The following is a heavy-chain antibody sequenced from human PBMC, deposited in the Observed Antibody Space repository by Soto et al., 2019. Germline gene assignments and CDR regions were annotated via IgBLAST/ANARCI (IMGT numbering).Heavy chain of an antibody. CDR3: ARGDHYDSRGYYPGDY. D-gene: IGHD3-22*01. Sequence: ASVKVSCKASGYTFTSYDINWVRQATGQGLEWMGWMNPNSGNTGYAQKFQGRVTMTRDTSTSTVYMELSSLRSEDTAVYYCARGDHYDSRGYYPGDYWGQGTLVTVSS. CDR1: GYTFTSYD. V-gene: IGHV1-8*01. J-gene: IGHJ4*02. CDR2: MNPNSGNT.